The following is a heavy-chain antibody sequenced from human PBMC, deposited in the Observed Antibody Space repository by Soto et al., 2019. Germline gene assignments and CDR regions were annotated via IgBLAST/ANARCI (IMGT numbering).Heavy chain of an antibody. CDR1: GFTFSNAW. V-gene: IGHV3-15*01. J-gene: IGHJ3*02. CDR3: TTDTYYLNAFDI. CDR2: IKSKTDGGTT. D-gene: IGHD3-10*01. Sequence: EVQLVESGGGLVKPGRSLRLSCAASGFTFSNAWMSWVRQAPGKGLEWVGRIKSKTDGGTTDYAAPVKGRFTISRDDSKNTLYLQMNSLKTEDTAVYYCTTDTYYLNAFDIWGQGTMVTVSS.